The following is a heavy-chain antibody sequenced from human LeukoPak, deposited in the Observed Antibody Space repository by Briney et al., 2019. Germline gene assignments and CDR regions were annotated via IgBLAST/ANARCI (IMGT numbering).Heavy chain of an antibody. CDR2: IQYDGNYE. Sequence: GTSLRLSCAASGFTFSSYGIHWVRQAPGKGLEWMVFIQYDGNYEKYAESVRGRVTISRDNSKDTVYLQMNSLRVDDTAVYYCARGWGSNVYASALDAWGRGTMVTVS. J-gene: IGHJ3*01. CDR3: ARGWGSNVYASALDA. D-gene: IGHD3-16*01. V-gene: IGHV3-33*05. CDR1: GFTFSSYG.